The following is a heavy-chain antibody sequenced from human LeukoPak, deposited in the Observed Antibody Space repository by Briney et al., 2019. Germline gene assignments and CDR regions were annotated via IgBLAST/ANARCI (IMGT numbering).Heavy chain of an antibody. J-gene: IGHJ5*02. D-gene: IGHD2-2*01. CDR2: ISGRSNYI. Sequence: PGGSLRLSCAASGFTFSSYGMSWVRQAPGKGLEWVSSISGRSNYIFYADSVKGRFTISRDNAENSLYPLLNSLRVEDTAVYYCARGSTLGSCTSSSCHNWFDPWGQGTLVTVSS. CDR1: GFTFSSYG. CDR3: ARGSTLGSCTSSSCHNWFDP. V-gene: IGHV3-21*01.